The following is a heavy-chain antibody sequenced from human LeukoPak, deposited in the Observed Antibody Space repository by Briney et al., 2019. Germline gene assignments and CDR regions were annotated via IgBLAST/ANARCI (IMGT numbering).Heavy chain of an antibody. D-gene: IGHD3-10*01. CDR2: ISYDGSNK. CDR1: GFTFSSYA. J-gene: IGHJ1*01. CDR3: ARGGITMVRGAYL. Sequence: AGGSLRLSCAASGFTFSSYAMHWVRQAPGKGLEWVAVISYDGSNKYYADSVKGRFTISRDNSKNTLYLQMNSLRAEDTAVYYCARGGITMVRGAYLWGQGTLVTVSS. V-gene: IGHV3-30*04.